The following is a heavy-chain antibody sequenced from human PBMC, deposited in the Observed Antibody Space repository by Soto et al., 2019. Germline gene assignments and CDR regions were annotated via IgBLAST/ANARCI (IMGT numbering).Heavy chain of an antibody. V-gene: IGHV4-38-2*01. Sequence: PSETLSLTCAVSGYSISTGFNWAWIRQPPGKGLEWIGEINHRRSTSYNPSLKRRVTMSIDTSKNQFSLHLSSVTAADTAVYYCVRSLGWLQYSWFDPGARESRSPSPQ. CDR3: VRSLGWLQYSWFDP. J-gene: IGHJ5*02. CDR2: INHRRST. CDR1: GYSISTGFN. D-gene: IGHD3-16*01.